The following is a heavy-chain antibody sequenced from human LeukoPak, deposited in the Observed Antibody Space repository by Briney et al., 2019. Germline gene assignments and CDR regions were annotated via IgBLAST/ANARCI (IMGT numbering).Heavy chain of an antibody. D-gene: IGHD6-13*01. Sequence: ASVKVSCKASGYTFTSYYMHWVRQAPGQGLEWMGIINPSGGSTSYAQKFQGWVTMTRDTSISTAYMELSRLRSDDTAVYYCARGGGIAAAGTRDFDYWGQGTLVTVSS. CDR3: ARGGGIAAAGTRDFDY. V-gene: IGHV1-46*01. CDR2: INPSGGST. J-gene: IGHJ4*02. CDR1: GYTFTSYY.